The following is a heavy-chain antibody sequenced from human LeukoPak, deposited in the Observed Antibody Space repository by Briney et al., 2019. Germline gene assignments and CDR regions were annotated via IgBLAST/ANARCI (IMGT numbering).Heavy chain of an antibody. CDR2: ISGSGGST. CDR1: GFTFSSYA. V-gene: IGHV3-23*01. Sequence: GGSLRLSCAASGFTFSSYAMSWVRQAPGKGLEWVSAISGSGGSTYYADFVKGRFTISRDTSKNTLYLQMNSLRAEDTAVYYCAKDRNEHHVLRFLEWSHDAFDIWGQGTMVTVSS. D-gene: IGHD3-3*01. J-gene: IGHJ3*02. CDR3: AKDRNEHHVLRFLEWSHDAFDI.